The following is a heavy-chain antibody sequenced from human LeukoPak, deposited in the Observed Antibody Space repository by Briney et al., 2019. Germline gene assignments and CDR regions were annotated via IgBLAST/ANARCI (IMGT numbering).Heavy chain of an antibody. J-gene: IGHJ5*02. V-gene: IGHV3-30*18. CDR2: ISYDGSNK. Sequence: QPGRSLRLSCAASGFTFSSYGMHWVRQAPGKGLEWVAVISYDGSNKYYADSVKGRFTISRDNSKNTLYLQMNSLRAEDTAVYYCAKEGCSGGSCYYNWFDPWGQGTLVTVSS. CDR1: GFTFSSYG. D-gene: IGHD2-15*01. CDR3: AKEGCSGGSCYYNWFDP.